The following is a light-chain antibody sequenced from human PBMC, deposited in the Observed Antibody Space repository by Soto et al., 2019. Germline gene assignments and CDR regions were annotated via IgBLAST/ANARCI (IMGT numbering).Light chain of an antibody. Sequence: EIVLTQSPGTLSVSPGERATLSCRASQSVSSKLAWYQQKPGQAPRLLFYGASTGATGIPARFSGSGSETEFTLSISSLQYEDFAVYYCQQYNNWPGTFGQGTTVEIK. CDR1: QSVSSK. J-gene: IGKJ1*01. CDR2: GAS. CDR3: QQYNNWPGT. V-gene: IGKV3-15*01.